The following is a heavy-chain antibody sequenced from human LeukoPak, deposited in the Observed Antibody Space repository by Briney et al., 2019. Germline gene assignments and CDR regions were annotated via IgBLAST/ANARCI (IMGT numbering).Heavy chain of an antibody. J-gene: IGHJ5*02. CDR3: ARLGVVVVPTTAFVGWFDP. Sequence: PGGSLRLSCAASGFTFSSYEMNWVRQAPGKGLEWVSYISSSGSTIYYADSVKGRFTISRDNAKNSLYLQMNSLRAEDTAVYYCARLGVVVVPTTAFVGWFDPWGQGTLVTVSS. V-gene: IGHV3-48*03. CDR2: ISSSGSTI. CDR1: GFTFSSYE. D-gene: IGHD2-2*01.